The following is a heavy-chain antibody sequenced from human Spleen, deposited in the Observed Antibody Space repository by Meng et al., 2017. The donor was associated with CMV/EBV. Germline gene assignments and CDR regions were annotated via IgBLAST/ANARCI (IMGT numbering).Heavy chain of an antibody. CDR1: GYTFTAYY. D-gene: IGHD6-13*01. V-gene: IGHV3-30*02. CDR2: IWNDGDDK. J-gene: IGHJ4*02. Sequence: SCKASGYTFTAYYMHWVRQAPGKGLEWVAFIWNDGDDKYYADPVKGRFAISRDNSKNTLYLQINSLRPEDTALYYCAKVHLSSSWHRNYFDYWGQGTLVTVSS. CDR3: AKVHLSSSWHRNYFDY.